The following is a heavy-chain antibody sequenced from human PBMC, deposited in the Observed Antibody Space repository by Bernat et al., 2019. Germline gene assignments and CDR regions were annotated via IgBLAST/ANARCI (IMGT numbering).Heavy chain of an antibody. CDR1: GFTISSYA. V-gene: IGHV3-23*01. CDR2: ISGKGDDT. J-gene: IGHJ3*02. CDR3: ATPLRRGFMDAFDI. D-gene: IGHD3-10*01. Sequence: EVQLLESGGGLVQPGGSLRLSCAASGFTISSYAMSWVRQAPGKGLEWVSVISGKGDDTSYADSMEGSFTISRDKSKNTLYLQLNSLRAEDTAEYYCATPLRRGFMDAFDIWSQGTMVTVSS.